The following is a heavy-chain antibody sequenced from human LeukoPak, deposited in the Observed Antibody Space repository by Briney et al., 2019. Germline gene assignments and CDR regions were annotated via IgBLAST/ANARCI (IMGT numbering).Heavy chain of an antibody. CDR2: IYPGDSHT. J-gene: IGHJ3*02. Sequence: GESLKISCKGSGYSFTSYWIGWVRQMPGKGLEWMGIIYPGDSHTRYSPSFQGQVTISADKSFTTAYLQWSSLKASDTAMYYCASQGDNDAFDIWGQGEMVTVSS. CDR1: GYSFTSYW. CDR3: ASQGDNDAFDI. V-gene: IGHV5-51*01. D-gene: IGHD2-21*01.